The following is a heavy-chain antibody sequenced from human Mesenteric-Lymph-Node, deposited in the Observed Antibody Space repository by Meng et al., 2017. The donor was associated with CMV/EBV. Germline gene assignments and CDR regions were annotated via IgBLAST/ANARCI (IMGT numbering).Heavy chain of an antibody. CDR2: ISGSGRST. V-gene: IGHV3-23*01. J-gene: IGHJ4*02. CDR3: AKTGFLEWLFPYYFDY. Sequence: GFTFEDDGMSWVRQVPGKGLEWVSAISGSGRSTYYADSVMGRFAISRDNSKNTLYLQLNSLRAEDTAVYYCAKTGFLEWLFPYYFDYWGQGTLVTVSS. CDR1: GFTFEDDG. D-gene: IGHD3-3*01.